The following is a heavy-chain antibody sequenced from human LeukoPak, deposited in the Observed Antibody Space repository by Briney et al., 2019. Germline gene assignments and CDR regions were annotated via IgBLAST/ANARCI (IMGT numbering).Heavy chain of an antibody. CDR1: GFTFSSYA. Sequence: GVSLRLSCAASGFTFSSYAMSWVRQAPGKGLEWVSAISGSGGSTYYADSVKGRFTISRDNSKNTLYLQMNSLRAEDTAVYYCAKSGRGSGSYYNAYYFDYWGQGTLVTVSS. CDR2: ISGSGGST. V-gene: IGHV3-23*01. CDR3: AKSGRGSGSYYNAYYFDY. J-gene: IGHJ4*02. D-gene: IGHD3-10*01.